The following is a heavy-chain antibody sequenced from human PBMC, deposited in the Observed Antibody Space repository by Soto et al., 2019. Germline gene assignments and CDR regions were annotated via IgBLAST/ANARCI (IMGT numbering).Heavy chain of an antibody. CDR1: GYTFTSYG. J-gene: IGHJ4*02. CDR3: AGVSGSYGEYYFDY. CDR2: ISAYNCNP. D-gene: IGHD1-26*01. Sequence: QVQLVQSGAEVKKPWPSVKVSCKASGYTFTSYGIIWVRQAPGQGLERMGWISAYNCNPNYAEKRQVRVTMTTDTPTSTAYMELRSLRSDEPAGYDWAGVSGSYGEYYFDYWGQGTLVTVSS. V-gene: IGHV1-18*01.